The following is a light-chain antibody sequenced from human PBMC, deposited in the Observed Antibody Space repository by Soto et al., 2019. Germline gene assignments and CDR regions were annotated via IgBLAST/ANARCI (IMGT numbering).Light chain of an antibody. Sequence: QSALTQPASVSGSPGQSITISCTGTNSDVGAYPYVSWYQQHPGNAPKLLIYEVADRPSGVSDRFSGSKSGNTASLTISALQAEDEAVYYCSSYATGGTNVIFGGGTKVTVL. J-gene: IGLJ2*01. CDR2: EVA. V-gene: IGLV2-14*03. CDR1: NSDVGAYPY. CDR3: SSYATGGTNVI.